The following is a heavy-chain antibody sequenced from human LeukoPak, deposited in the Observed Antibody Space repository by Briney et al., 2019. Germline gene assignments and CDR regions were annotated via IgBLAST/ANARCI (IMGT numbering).Heavy chain of an antibody. J-gene: IGHJ4*02. D-gene: IGHD3-22*01. Sequence: SETLSLTCTVSGGSLSSYYWSWIRQPPGKGLEWIGYIYYSGSTNYNPSLKSRVTISVDTSKNQFSLKLSSVTAADTAVYYCAGTEFDSSGYYYYYFDYWGQGTLVTVSS. CDR3: AGTEFDSSGYYYYYFDY. CDR1: GGSLSSYY. V-gene: IGHV4-59*01. CDR2: IYYSGST.